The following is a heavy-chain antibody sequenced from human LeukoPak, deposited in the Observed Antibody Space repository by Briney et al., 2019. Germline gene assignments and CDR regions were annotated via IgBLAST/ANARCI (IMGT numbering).Heavy chain of an antibody. CDR3: ARGQNAPTMKDEGQQLVRSYYYYYYMDV. D-gene: IGHD6-13*01. CDR2: IYYSGST. J-gene: IGHJ6*03. V-gene: IGHV4-39*07. Sequence: SETLSLTCTVSGGSISSSSYYWGWIRQPPGKGLEWIGSIYYSGSTYYNPSLKSRVTISVDTSKNQFSLKLSSVTAADTAVYYCARGQNAPTMKDEGQQLVRSYYYYYYMDVWGKGTTVTISS. CDR1: GGSISSSSYY.